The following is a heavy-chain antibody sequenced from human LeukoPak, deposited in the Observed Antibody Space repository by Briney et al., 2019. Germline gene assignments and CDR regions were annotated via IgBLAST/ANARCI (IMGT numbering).Heavy chain of an antibody. Sequence: GGSLRLSCAASGFTFSSYDMHWVRQATGKGLEWVSAIGTAGDTYYPGSVKGRFTISRENAKNSLYLQMNSLRAGDTAVYYCARAKITMVRGVIISYFDYWGQGTLVTVSS. CDR2: IGTAGDT. D-gene: IGHD3-10*01. CDR3: ARAKITMVRGVIISYFDY. J-gene: IGHJ4*02. V-gene: IGHV3-13*01. CDR1: GFTFSSYD.